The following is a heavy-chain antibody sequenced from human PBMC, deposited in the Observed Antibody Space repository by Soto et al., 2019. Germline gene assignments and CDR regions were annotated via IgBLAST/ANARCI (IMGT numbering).Heavy chain of an antibody. CDR1: EFTFSDYS. V-gene: IGHV3-30*18. CDR3: GKDRSMHDSSTYYPNYYYGLDV. D-gene: IGHD3-22*01. CDR2: ISFDGSHE. Sequence: QVQLVESGGGVVQPGRSLRLSCAASEFTFSDYSMHWVRQAPGKGLEWVAVISFDGSHEYYADSVQGRITISRDNSKNTLYLQINSLRAEDTAVYYCGKDRSMHDSSTYYPNYYYGLDVWGQGTTVTVSS. J-gene: IGHJ6*02.